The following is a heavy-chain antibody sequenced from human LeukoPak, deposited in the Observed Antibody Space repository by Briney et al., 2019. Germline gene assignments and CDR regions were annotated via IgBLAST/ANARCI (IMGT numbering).Heavy chain of an antibody. D-gene: IGHD3-10*01. V-gene: IGHV1-8*01. CDR3: ARDIRGLGSCFDY. J-gene: IGHJ4*02. CDR1: GYTFTSYD. CDR2: MNPNSGNT. Sequence: ASVKVSCKASGYTFTSYDINWVRQATGQGLEWMGWMNPNSGNTGYAQKFQGRVTMTRNTSISTAYMELSSLRSEDTALYYCARDIRGLGSCFDYWGQGTLVTVSS.